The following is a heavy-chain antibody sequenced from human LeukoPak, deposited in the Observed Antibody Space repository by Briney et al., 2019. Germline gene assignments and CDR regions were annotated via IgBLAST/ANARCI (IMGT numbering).Heavy chain of an antibody. V-gene: IGHV4-39*07. J-gene: IGHJ5*02. CDR2: TYYSGST. CDR3: AREVQLERVNWFDP. Sequence: SETLSLTCTVSGGSISSSSYYWGWIRQPPGKGLEWIGSTYYSGSTYYNPSLKSRVTISVDTSKNQFSLKLSSVTAADTAVYYCAREVQLERVNWFDPSGQRALVTVSS. D-gene: IGHD1-1*01. CDR1: GGSISSSSYY.